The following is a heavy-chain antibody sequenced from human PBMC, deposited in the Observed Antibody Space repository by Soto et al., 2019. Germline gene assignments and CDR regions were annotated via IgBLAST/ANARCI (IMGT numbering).Heavy chain of an antibody. J-gene: IGHJ4*02. CDR2: ISAYNGNT. V-gene: IGHV1-18*01. D-gene: IGHD2-21*01. CDR3: ARDVNVVVIASLFDY. CDR1: GYTLTSYV. Sequence: ASVKVSCKASGYTLTSYVISWVRQAPGQGLEWMGWISAYNGNTNYAQKLQGRVTMTTDTSTSTAYMELRSLRSDDTAVYYCARDVNVVVIASLFDYWGQGTLVTVSS.